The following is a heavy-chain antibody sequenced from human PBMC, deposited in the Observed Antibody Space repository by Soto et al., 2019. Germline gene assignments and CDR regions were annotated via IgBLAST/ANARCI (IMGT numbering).Heavy chain of an antibody. CDR3: ARNYDFWSGYFDY. J-gene: IGHJ4*02. D-gene: IGHD3-3*01. V-gene: IGHV4-59*08. CDR2: IYYSGST. Sequence: SETLSLTCTVSGGSISSYYWSWIRQPPGKGLEWIGYIYYSGSTNYNPSLKSRVTISVDTSKNQFSLKLSSVTAADTAVYYCARNYDFWSGYFDYWGQGTLVTVSS. CDR1: GGSISSYY.